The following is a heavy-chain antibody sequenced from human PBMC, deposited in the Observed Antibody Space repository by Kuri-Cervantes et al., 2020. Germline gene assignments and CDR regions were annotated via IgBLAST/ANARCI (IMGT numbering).Heavy chain of an antibody. Sequence: ASVKVSCKASGYTFSSYYMHWVRQAPGQGLEWMGIINPSGTSTSYTQKFQGRVTMTRDTSTSTVYMELSSLRSEDTAVYYCARVHMTSWLLDWYFDLWGRGTLVTVSS. V-gene: IGHV1-46*01. CDR2: INPSGTST. D-gene: IGHD2-2*01. CDR3: ARVHMTSWLLDWYFDL. CDR1: GYTFSSYY. J-gene: IGHJ2*01.